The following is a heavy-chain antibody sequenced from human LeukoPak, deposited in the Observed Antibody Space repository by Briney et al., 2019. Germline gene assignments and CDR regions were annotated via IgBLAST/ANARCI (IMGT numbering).Heavy chain of an antibody. CDR2: INPSGGST. CDR1: GYTFTSYY. J-gene: IGHJ4*02. V-gene: IGHV1-46*01. Sequence: ASVKVSCKASGYTFTSYYMHWVRQAPGQGLEWMGIINPSGGSTSYAQKFQGRVTMTRDTSTSTVYMELSSLRSEDTAVYYCARDLPTMARGALPRSYFDYWGQGTLVTVSS. CDR3: ARDLPTMARGALPRSYFDY. D-gene: IGHD3-10*01.